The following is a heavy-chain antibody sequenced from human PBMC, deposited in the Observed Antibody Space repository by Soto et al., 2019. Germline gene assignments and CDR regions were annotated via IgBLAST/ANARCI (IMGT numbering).Heavy chain of an antibody. D-gene: IGHD3-16*01. CDR3: ARERLGLGGAFDI. V-gene: IGHV1-2*04. CDR1: GYTFTGYY. Sequence: ASVKVSCKASGYTFTGYYMHCVRQAPGQVLEWMGWINPNSGGTNYAQKFQGWVTMTRDTSISTAYMELSRLRSDDTAMYYCARERLGLGGAFDIWGQGTMVTVSS. J-gene: IGHJ3*02. CDR2: INPNSGGT.